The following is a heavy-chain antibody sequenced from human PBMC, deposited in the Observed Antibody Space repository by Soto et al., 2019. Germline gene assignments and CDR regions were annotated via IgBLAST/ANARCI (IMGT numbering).Heavy chain of an antibody. J-gene: IGHJ4*02. CDR1: GGSISSYY. CDR3: ARDPHCSGGSCYSFDY. Sequence: SETLSLTCTVSGGSISSYYWSWTRQPPGKGLEWIGYIYYSGSTNYNPSLKSRVTISVDTSKNQFSLKLSSVTAADTAVYYCARDPHCSGGSCYSFDYWGQGTLVTVSS. CDR2: IYYSGST. D-gene: IGHD2-15*01. V-gene: IGHV4-59*12.